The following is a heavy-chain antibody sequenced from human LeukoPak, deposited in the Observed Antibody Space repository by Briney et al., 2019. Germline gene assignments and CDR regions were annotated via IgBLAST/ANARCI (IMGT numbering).Heavy chain of an antibody. CDR2: IAWDSGNT. CDR1: GFSLDDYA. V-gene: IGHV3-9*01. Sequence: GGSLRLSCVGSGFSLDDYAMHWVRQAPGKGLEWVSSIAWDSGNTAYGDSVKGRFTISRDNAKNSLYLQMNSLRPEDTAFYYCIKDMGFDLLKDAFEMWGRGTLVTVSS. J-gene: IGHJ3*02. D-gene: IGHD1-26*01. CDR3: IKDMGFDLLKDAFEM.